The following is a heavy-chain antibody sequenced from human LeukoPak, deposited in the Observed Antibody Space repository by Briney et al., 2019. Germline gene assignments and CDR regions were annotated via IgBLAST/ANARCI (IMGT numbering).Heavy chain of an antibody. Sequence: GGSLRLSCAASGFTFSSYRMSRVRAALGKGLGWVANIKQVVSEKYSVDSVKGRFTISRDNAKNSLYLQMNRLRVENTAVFFCARIAVAGFDSWGQGTLVTVSS. CDR2: IKQVVSEK. CDR1: GFTFSSYR. CDR3: ARIAVAGFDS. V-gene: IGHV3-7*01. D-gene: IGHD6-19*01. J-gene: IGHJ4*02.